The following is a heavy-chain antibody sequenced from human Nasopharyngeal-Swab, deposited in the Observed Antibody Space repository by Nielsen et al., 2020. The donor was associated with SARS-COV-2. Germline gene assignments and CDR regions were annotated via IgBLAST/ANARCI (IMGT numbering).Heavy chain of an antibody. CDR3: ARDRNFVWNGAVGLDY. V-gene: IGHV4-39*07. CDR2: IYYSGST. Sequence: IRQAPGKGLEWIGSIYYSGSTYYNPSLKSRVTISVDTSKNQFSLKLSSVTAADTAVYYCARDRNFVWNGAVGLDYWGQGTLVTVSS. D-gene: IGHD1-1*01. J-gene: IGHJ4*02.